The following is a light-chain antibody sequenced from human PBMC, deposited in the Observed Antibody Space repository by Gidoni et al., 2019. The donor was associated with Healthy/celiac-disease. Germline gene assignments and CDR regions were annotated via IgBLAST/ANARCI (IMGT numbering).Light chain of an antibody. J-gene: IGKJ5*01. V-gene: IGKV3-20*01. CDR3: QQYGSSPPIT. CDR1: QSVSSSY. CDR2: VAS. Sequence: DIVLTPSPVTLSLSPGERATLSCRASQSVSSSYLAWYQQNPVQAPSLLIYVASSRATGIPDRFSGSVSGTDFTLTISRLEPEDFAVYYCQQYGSSPPITFXQXTRLEIK.